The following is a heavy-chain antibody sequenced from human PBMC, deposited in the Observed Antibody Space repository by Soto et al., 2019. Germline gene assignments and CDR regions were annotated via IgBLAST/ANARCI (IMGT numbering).Heavy chain of an antibody. CDR1: GGPISSYY. D-gene: IGHD3-22*01. V-gene: IGHV4-59*08. CDR3: ARHYYDSSGYYSLPSFDP. Sequence: SETLSLTCTVSGGPISSYYWSWIRQPPGKGLEWIGYIYYSGSTNYNPSLKSRVTISVDTSKNQFSLKLSSVTAADTAVYYCARHYYDSSGYYSLPSFDPWGQGTLVTVSS. CDR2: IYYSGST. J-gene: IGHJ5*02.